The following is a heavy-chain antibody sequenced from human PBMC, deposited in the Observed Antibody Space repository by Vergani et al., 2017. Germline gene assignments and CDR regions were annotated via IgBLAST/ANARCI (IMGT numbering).Heavy chain of an antibody. CDR2: IRYDGTKR. Sequence: QVQLVESGGGVVQPGGSLRLSCIASGFTFRIYGMHWVRQAPGKGLEWVAFIRYDGTKRFYGDSVKGRFTISRDKSQNTVNLQMNSLRTEDTAVYFCANSVIAGNVGVAYFGMDVWGRGP. D-gene: IGHD2/OR15-2a*01. J-gene: IGHJ6*02. CDR3: ANSVIAGNVGVAYFGMDV. V-gene: IGHV3-30*02. CDR1: GFTFRIYG.